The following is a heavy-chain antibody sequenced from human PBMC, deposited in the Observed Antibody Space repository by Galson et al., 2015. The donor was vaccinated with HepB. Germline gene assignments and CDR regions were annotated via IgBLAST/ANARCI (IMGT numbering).Heavy chain of an antibody. CDR1: GFTFDDYG. J-gene: IGHJ4*02. CDR2: INWNGGST. CDR3: ARDQRIAAAGTYGYFDY. Sequence: SLRLSCAASGFTFDDYGMSWVRQAPGKGLEWVSGINWNGGSTGYADSVKGRFTISRDNAKNSLHLQMNSLRAEDTALYYCARDQRIAAAGTYGYFDYWGQGTLVTVSS. V-gene: IGHV3-20*04. D-gene: IGHD6-13*01.